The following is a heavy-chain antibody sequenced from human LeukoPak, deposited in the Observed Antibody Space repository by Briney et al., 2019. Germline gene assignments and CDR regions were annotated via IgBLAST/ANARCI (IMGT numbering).Heavy chain of an antibody. CDR2: IYYSGST. V-gene: IGHV4-31*03. J-gene: IGHJ5*02. CDR1: GGSISSGGYY. D-gene: IGHD3-10*01. CDR3: ARVSFTMVRGVSIWFDP. Sequence: SETLSLTCTVSGGSISSGGYYWSWIRQHPGKGLEWIGYIYYSGSTYYNPSLKSRVTISVDTSKNQFSLKLSSVTAADTAVYYCARVSFTMVRGVSIWFDPWGQGILVTVSS.